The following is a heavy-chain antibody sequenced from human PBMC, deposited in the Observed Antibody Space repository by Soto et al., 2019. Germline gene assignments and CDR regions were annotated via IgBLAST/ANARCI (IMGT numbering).Heavy chain of an antibody. D-gene: IGHD2-21*01. CDR2: ITDSDTET. CDR3: AKDHIVVAT. Sequence: GGSLRLSCADSGISFSRHALSWFRQAPGKGLEWVSAITDSDTETFYADPVKGRFIISRDNSKNTLYLQMNSLRAEDTAVYYCAKDHIVVATWGQGTLVTVSS. J-gene: IGHJ4*02. V-gene: IGHV3-23*01. CDR1: GISFSRHA.